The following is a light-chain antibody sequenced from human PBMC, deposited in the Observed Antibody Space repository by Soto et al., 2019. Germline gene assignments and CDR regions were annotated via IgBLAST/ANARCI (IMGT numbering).Light chain of an antibody. J-gene: IGKJ2*01. Sequence: DFLMTQSPSSLSASVGDRVTITCRASQTITTYLNWYQQKAGKVPKLLISTASNLQNGVPSRFSGSGSGTYFTLTISSLQPQDFATYYCPQSYSTPHSFGQGTKLEI. CDR3: PQSYSTPHS. CDR2: TAS. V-gene: IGKV1-39*01. CDR1: QTITTY.